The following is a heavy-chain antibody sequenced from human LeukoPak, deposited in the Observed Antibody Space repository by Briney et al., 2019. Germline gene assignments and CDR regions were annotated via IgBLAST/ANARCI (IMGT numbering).Heavy chain of an antibody. D-gene: IGHD3-22*01. Sequence: GGSLRLSCAASGFTFSTYAMSWVRQAPGKWLEWVSTIIGSGGSTYYADSVKGRFTISRDNSKNTLYLQMNSLRAEDTAIYYCAKGLTSFSDSSGFDYWGPGTLVTVSS. CDR1: GFTFSTYA. J-gene: IGHJ4*02. CDR3: AKGLTSFSDSSGFDY. V-gene: IGHV3-23*01. CDR2: IIGSGGST.